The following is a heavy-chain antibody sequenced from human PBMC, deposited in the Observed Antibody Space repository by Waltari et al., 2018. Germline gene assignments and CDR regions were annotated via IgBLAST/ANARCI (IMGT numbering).Heavy chain of an antibody. CDR3: ARDQWFAFDI. J-gene: IGHJ3*02. Sequence: EVQLVESGGGLVKPGGSLRLSCAASGFTLRSSGMSWVRQAPGKGLEWVANIMTDGSEEYYVDSVRGRFTISRDNAKNSLFLQMNSLRPEDTAVYYCARDQWFAFDIWGQGTMVTVSS. D-gene: IGHD3-22*01. V-gene: IGHV3-7*01. CDR2: IMTDGSEE. CDR1: GFTLRSSG.